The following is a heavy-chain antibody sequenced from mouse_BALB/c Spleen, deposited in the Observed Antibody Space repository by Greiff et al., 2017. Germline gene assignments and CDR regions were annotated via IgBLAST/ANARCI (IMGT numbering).Heavy chain of an antibody. D-gene: IGHD2-14*01. CDR3: ARPYYRYDYYYAMDY. Sequence: QVQLQQSGAELAKPGASVKMSCKASGYTFTSYWMHWVKQRPGQGLEWIGYINPSTGYTEYNQKFKDKATLTADKSSSTAYMQLSSLTSEDSAVYYCARPYYRYDYYYAMDYWGQGTSVTVSS. CDR2: INPSTGYT. CDR1: GYTFTSYW. J-gene: IGHJ4*01. V-gene: IGHV1-7*01.